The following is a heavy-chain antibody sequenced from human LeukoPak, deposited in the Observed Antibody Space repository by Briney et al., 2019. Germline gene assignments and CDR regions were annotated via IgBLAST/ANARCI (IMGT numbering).Heavy chain of an antibody. Sequence: GGSLRLSCAASGFTFSSNYMSWVRQAPGKGLEWVSVIYSGGSTYYADSVKGRFTISRDNSKNTLYLQMNSLRAEDTAVYYCAKWGDYDVLTGYYVSDYWGQGTLVTVSS. J-gene: IGHJ4*02. CDR2: IYSGGST. CDR3: AKWGDYDVLTGYYVSDY. D-gene: IGHD3-9*01. V-gene: IGHV3-53*01. CDR1: GFTFSSNY.